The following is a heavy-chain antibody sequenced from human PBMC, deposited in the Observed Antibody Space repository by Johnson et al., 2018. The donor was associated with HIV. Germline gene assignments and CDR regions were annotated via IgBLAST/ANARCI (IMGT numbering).Heavy chain of an antibody. CDR3: AREFARFLEWFQTDGRAFDI. V-gene: IGHV3-30-3*01. CDR2: ISYDGSNK. CDR1: GFTFSSYA. D-gene: IGHD3-3*01. J-gene: IGHJ3*02. Sequence: QVQLVESGGGVVQPGRSLRLSCAASGFTFSSYAMHWVRQAPGKGLEWVAVISYDGSNKYYADSVKGRFTISRDNSKNTLYLQMNSRRAEDTAVYYRAREFARFLEWFQTDGRAFDIWGQGTMVTVSS.